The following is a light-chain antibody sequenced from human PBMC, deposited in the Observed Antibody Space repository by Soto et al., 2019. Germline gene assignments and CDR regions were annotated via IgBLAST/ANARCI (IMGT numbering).Light chain of an antibody. CDR1: NIGSKS. Sequence: SYELTQPPSVSVAPGKTARITCGGNNIGSKSGYWYQQKPGQAPVLVIYYDSDRPSGIPERFSGSNSGNTDTLTISRVEAWDEADYYWQGWDSSSDHVVFGGGTKLTVL. CDR2: YDS. CDR3: QGWDSSSDHVV. V-gene: IGLV3-21*04. J-gene: IGLJ2*01.